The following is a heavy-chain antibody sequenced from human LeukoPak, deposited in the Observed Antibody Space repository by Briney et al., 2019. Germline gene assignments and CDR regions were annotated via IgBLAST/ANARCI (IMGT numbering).Heavy chain of an antibody. CDR1: GYTLTELS. CDR3: ATDQRGYSSSSEYFQH. CDR2: FDPEDGET. V-gene: IGHV1-24*01. J-gene: IGHJ1*01. Sequence: ASVKVSCKVSGYTLTELSMHWVRQAPGKGLEWMGGFDPEDGETIYAQKFQGRVTMTEDPSTDTAYMELSSLRSEDTAVYYCATDQRGYSSSSEYFQHWGQGTLVTVSS. D-gene: IGHD6-6*01.